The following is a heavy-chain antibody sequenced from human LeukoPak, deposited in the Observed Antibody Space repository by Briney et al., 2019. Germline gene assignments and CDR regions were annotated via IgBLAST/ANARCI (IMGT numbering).Heavy chain of an antibody. CDR1: GDTLSSYW. CDR2: IYLSDSDT. Sequence: GESLKISCKGSGDTLSSYWIAWVRQMPGKGLEWMGSIYLSDSDTRYSPSFQGQVTISADKSISTAYLQWSSLKASDTAMYYCARLAPYSSSWYNAFDIWGQGTMVTVSS. V-gene: IGHV5-51*01. J-gene: IGHJ3*02. CDR3: ARLAPYSSSWYNAFDI. D-gene: IGHD6-13*01.